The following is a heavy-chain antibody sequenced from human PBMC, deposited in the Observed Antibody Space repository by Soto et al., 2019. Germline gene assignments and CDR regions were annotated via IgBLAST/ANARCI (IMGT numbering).Heavy chain of an antibody. CDR2: ISAYNGNT. V-gene: IGHV1-18*01. Sequence: QVQLVQSGAEVKKPGASVKVSCKASGYTFTSYGISWVRQAPGQGLEWMGWISAYNGNTNYAQKLQGRVTMTTDTXXXXXXXXXXXXXXXXXXXXXXXXXXXXXLNYFDYWGQGTLVTVSS. CDR1: GYTFTSYG. J-gene: IGHJ4*02. CDR3: XXXXXXXLNYFDY.